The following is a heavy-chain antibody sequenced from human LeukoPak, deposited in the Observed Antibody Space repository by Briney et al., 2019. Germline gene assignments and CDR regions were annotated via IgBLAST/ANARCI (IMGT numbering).Heavy chain of an antibody. D-gene: IGHD3-10*01. CDR2: ISSSSSYI. CDR1: GFTFSTYT. CDR3: ARASTTVGVSINY. V-gene: IGHV3-21*01. Sequence: GGSLRLSCAASGFTFSTYTIHWVRQAPGKGLEWVSSISSSSSYIYYADSVKGRFTTSRDNAKNSLYLQMNSLRAEDTAVYYCARASTTVGVSINYWGQGTLVTVSS. J-gene: IGHJ4*02.